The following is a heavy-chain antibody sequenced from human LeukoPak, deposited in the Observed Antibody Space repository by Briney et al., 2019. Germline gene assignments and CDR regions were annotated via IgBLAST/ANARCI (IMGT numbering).Heavy chain of an antibody. D-gene: IGHD2-21*02. V-gene: IGHV1-2*02. CDR1: GYTFTGYN. J-gene: IGHJ3*02. CDR2: INPNSGGT. Sequence: ASVKVSCKASGYTFTGYNMHWVRQAPGHGLEWMGWINPNSGGTNYAQKFQGRVTMTRDTSNSTAYMELSRLRSDDTAVYYCARDLGVVTAYTSDAFDIWGQGTRVTVSS. CDR3: ARDLGVVTAYTSDAFDI.